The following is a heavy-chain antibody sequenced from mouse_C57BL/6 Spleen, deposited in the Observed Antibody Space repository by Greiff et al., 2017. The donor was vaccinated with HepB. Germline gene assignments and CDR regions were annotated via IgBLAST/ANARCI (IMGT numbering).Heavy chain of an antibody. CDR2: IYPGSGST. D-gene: IGHD1-1*01. Sequence: QVQLQQSGAELVKPGASVKMSCKASGYTFTSYWITWVKQRPGQGLEWIGDIYPGSGSTNYNEKFKSKATLTVDTSSSTAYMQLSSLTSEDAAVYYCARYYYGSSLDRYFDVWGTGTTVTVSS. J-gene: IGHJ1*03. CDR3: ARYYYGSSLDRYFDV. V-gene: IGHV1-55*01. CDR1: GYTFTSYW.